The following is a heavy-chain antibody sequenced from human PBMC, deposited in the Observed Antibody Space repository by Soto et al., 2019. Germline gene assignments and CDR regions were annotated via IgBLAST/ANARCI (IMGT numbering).Heavy chain of an antibody. CDR3: ARGFLRGGYKPLYGMDV. CDR2: INHSGST. D-gene: IGHD5-12*01. Sequence: PSETLSLTCAVYGGSFSGYYWSWIRQPPGKGLEWIGEINHSGSTNYNPSLKSRVTISVDTSKNQFSLKLSSVTAADTAVYYCARGFLRGGYKPLYGMDVWGQGTTVTVSS. J-gene: IGHJ6*02. V-gene: IGHV4-34*01. CDR1: GGSFSGYY.